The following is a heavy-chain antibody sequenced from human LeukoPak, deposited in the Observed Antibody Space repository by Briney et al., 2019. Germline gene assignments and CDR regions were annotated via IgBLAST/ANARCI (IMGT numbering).Heavy chain of an antibody. CDR1: GFLLSSYS. D-gene: IGHD6-13*01. CDR3: AKDSTAMYSSSWVDY. V-gene: IGHV3-48*01. J-gene: IGHJ4*02. CDR2: IDTSSPTI. Sequence: PGGSLRLSCVASGFLLSSYSMNWVRQAPGKGLEWVSYIDTSSPTIYYADSVKGRFTISRDNAKNSLYLQMNSLRAEDTALYYCAKDSTAMYSSSWVDYWGQGTLVTVSS.